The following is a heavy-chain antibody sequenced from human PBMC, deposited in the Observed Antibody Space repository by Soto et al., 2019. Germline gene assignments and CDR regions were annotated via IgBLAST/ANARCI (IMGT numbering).Heavy chain of an antibody. Sequence: RGESLKISCKGSGYSFTSCWIGWVRQMPGKGLEWMGIIYPGDSDTRYSPSFQGQVTISADKSISTAYLQWSSLKASDTAMYYCARHITGTTLYYYYYGMDVWGQGTTVTVSS. D-gene: IGHD1-7*01. CDR1: GYSFTSCW. J-gene: IGHJ6*02. CDR3: ARHITGTTLYYYYYGMDV. V-gene: IGHV5-51*01. CDR2: IYPGDSDT.